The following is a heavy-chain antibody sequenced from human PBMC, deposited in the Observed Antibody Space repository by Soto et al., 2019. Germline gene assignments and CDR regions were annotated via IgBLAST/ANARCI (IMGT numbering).Heavy chain of an antibody. CDR2: ISYDERNK. D-gene: IGHD3-3*01. J-gene: IGHJ6*02. CDR1: GFSFSNHG. CDR3: ANTNYDFWGMDV. V-gene: IGHV3-30*18. Sequence: QMQLVESGGGVVQPGGSLRLSCVGSGFSFSNHGMHWVRQAPGKGLEWVAVISYDERNKYYADSVKGRFTISRDNSKNTLYLQMNSLRAEDTAMYYCANTNYDFWGMDVWGQGTTVTVS.